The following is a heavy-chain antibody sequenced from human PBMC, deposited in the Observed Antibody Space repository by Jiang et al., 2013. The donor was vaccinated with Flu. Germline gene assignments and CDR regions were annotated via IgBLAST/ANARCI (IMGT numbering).Heavy chain of an antibody. V-gene: IGHV3-66*04. CDR3: ARRPNSSGWYLLY. J-gene: IGHJ4*02. D-gene: IGHD6-19*01. CDR1: GFTVSSNY. Sequence: VQLLESGGGLVQSGGSLRLSCAASGFTVSSNYMSWVRQAPGKGLEWVSVINSGGSTYYADSVKGRFIISRDNSKNTLYLQMNSLRAEDTAVYYCARRPNSSGWYLLYWGQGTLVTVSS. CDR2: INSGGST.